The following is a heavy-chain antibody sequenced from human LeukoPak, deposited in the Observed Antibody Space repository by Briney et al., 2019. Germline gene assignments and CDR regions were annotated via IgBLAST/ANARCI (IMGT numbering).Heavy chain of an antibody. J-gene: IGHJ6*02. CDR2: ISAYNGNT. Sequence: GASVKVSCKASGYTFTSYGISWVRQAPGQGLEWMGWISAYNGNTNYAQKLQGRVTMTTDTSTSTAYMELRGLRSDDTAVYYCARLGITTTLTYYYYGMDVWGQGTTVTVSS. V-gene: IGHV1-18*01. D-gene: IGHD3-3*01. CDR3: ARLGITTTLTYYYYGMDV. CDR1: GYTFTSYG.